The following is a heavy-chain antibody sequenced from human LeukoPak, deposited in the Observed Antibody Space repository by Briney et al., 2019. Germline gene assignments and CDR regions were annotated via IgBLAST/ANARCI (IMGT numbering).Heavy chain of an antibody. Sequence: GGSLRLSCAASGFTFSSYSMNWVRQAPGKGLEWVSSISSSSSYIYYADSVKGRFTISRDNAKNSLYLQMNSLRAEDTAVYYCARDEEYCSSTSCPDDAFDIWGQGTMVTVSS. CDR3: ARDEEYCSSTSCPDDAFDI. D-gene: IGHD2-2*01. CDR2: ISSSSSYI. CDR1: GFTFSSYS. V-gene: IGHV3-21*01. J-gene: IGHJ3*02.